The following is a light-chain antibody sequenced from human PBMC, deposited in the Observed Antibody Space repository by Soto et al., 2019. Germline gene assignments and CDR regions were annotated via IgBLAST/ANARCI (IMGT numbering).Light chain of an antibody. J-gene: IGLJ2*01. CDR3: QTWGTGIQV. CDR2: LNSDGSH. CDR1: SGHSSYA. V-gene: IGLV4-69*01. Sequence: QPVLTQSPSASASLGASVTLTCTLSSGHSSYAIAWHQQQPEKGPRYLMKLNSDGSHSKGAGIPDRFSGSSSGAERYLTISSLQSEDEADYYCQTWGTGIQVFGGGTKVTVL.